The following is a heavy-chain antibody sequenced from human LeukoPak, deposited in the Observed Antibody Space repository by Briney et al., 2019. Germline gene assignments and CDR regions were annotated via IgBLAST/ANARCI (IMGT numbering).Heavy chain of an antibody. V-gene: IGHV3-48*04. Sequence: PGGSLRLSCAASGFTFSGQNMNWVRQAPGKGLEWISFVSISSGTIYYADSVNGRFRISRDNAKSSLDLEMNSLRAEDTAVYYCARAMSTFGGARKYFDSWGQGTLVTVSS. CDR3: ARAMSTFGGARKYFDS. J-gene: IGHJ4*02. CDR1: GFTFSGQN. CDR2: VSISSGTI. D-gene: IGHD3-16*01.